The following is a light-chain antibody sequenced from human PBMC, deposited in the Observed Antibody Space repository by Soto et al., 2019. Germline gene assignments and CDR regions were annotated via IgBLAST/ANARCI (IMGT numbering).Light chain of an antibody. Sequence: EIVMKQSPATLSVVQGERATLSCRASQSVTSTYLAWYQQRPGQTPTLLISDTSIRATGIPDRFSGSGSGTDFTLAISRLEPEDFAVYYCQQYGTSPITFGQGTRLEI. CDR3: QQYGTSPIT. CDR2: DTS. J-gene: IGKJ5*01. CDR1: QSVTSTY. V-gene: IGKV3-20*01.